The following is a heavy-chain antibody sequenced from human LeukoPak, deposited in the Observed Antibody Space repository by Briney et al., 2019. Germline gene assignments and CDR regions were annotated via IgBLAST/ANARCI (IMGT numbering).Heavy chain of an antibody. Sequence: GGSLRLSCAASGFTFSSYSMNWVRQAPGKGLEWVSSISSSSSYIYYADSVKGRFTISRDNAKNSLYLQMNSLRAEDTAAYYCARASGDIVETATMGSYWGQGTLVTVSS. CDR1: GFTFSSYS. CDR2: ISSSSSYI. J-gene: IGHJ4*02. D-gene: IGHD5-18*01. V-gene: IGHV3-21*01. CDR3: ARASGDIVETATMGSY.